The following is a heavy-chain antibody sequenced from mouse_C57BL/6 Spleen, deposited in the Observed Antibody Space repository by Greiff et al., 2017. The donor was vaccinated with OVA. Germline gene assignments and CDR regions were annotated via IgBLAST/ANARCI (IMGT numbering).Heavy chain of an antibody. V-gene: IGHV1-55*01. Sequence: VQLQQPGAELVKPGASVKMSCKASGYTFTSYWITWVKQRPGQGLEWIGDIYPGSGSTNYNEKFQSKATLTVDTSSRTAYMQLSSLTSEDSAVYYCARYSPYYGSSYWYFDVWGTGTTVTVSS. CDR3: ARYSPYYGSSYWYFDV. CDR2: IYPGSGST. J-gene: IGHJ1*03. CDR1: GYTFTSYW. D-gene: IGHD1-1*01.